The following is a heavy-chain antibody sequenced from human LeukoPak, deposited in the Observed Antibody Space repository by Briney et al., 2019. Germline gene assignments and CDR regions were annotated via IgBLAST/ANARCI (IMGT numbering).Heavy chain of an antibody. CDR1: GGSISSYY. V-gene: IGHV4-59*08. J-gene: IGHJ3*02. CDR3: ARHSTFEI. Sequence: SETLSLTCTVSGGSISSYYWSWVRQPPGKELEWIGYISYSGTTKYNPSLKNRVTISVETSKNQFSLKLSSVTAADTAVYYCARHSTFEIWGQGTMVSVSS. CDR2: ISYSGTT.